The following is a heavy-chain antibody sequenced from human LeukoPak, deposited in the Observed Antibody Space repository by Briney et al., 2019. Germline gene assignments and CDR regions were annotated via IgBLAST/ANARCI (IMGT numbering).Heavy chain of an antibody. CDR3: AELGITMIGDV. CDR2: ISWDGGST. CDR1: GFTFDDYA. J-gene: IGHJ6*04. D-gene: IGHD3-10*02. V-gene: IGHV3-43D*03. Sequence: GESLRLSCAASGFTFDDYAMHWVRQAPGKGLEWVSLISWDGGSTYYADSVKGRFTISRDNSKNSLYLQMNSLRAEDTALYYCAELGITMIGDVWGKGTTVTLSS.